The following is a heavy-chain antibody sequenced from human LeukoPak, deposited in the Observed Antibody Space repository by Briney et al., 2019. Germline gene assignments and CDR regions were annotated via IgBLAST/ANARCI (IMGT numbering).Heavy chain of an antibody. CDR1: GFTFSSYW. D-gene: IGHD6-6*01. CDR2: ISTDGSST. CDR3: VREYSSLSGRAFDI. V-gene: IGHV3-74*01. Sequence: PGGSLRLFCAASGFTFSSYWMHSVRQAPGKGLVWVSRISTDGSSTNSAASVKGRLTISRDNAKNTLYLQMNSLRAEDTAVYYCVREYSSLSGRAFDIWGQGTMVTVSP. J-gene: IGHJ3*02.